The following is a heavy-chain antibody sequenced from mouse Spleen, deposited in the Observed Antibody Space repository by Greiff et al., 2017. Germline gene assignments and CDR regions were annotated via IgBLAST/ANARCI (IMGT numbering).Heavy chain of an antibody. CDR1: GYTFTDYE. CDR3: TREIYYYGSRNFDY. D-gene: IGHD1-1*01. J-gene: IGHJ2*01. CDR2: IDPETGGT. V-gene: IGHV1-15*01. Sequence: QVQLQQSGAELVRPGASVTLSCKASGYTFTDYEMHWVKQTPVHGLEWIGAIDPETGGTAYSQKFKGKAILTADKSSSTAYMEFRSLTSEDSAVYYCTREIYYYGSRNFDYWGQGTTLTVSS.